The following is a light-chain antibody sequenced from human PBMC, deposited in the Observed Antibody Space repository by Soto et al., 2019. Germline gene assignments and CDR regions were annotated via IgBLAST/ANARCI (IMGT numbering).Light chain of an antibody. Sequence: QSALTQPPSASGTPGQRVTISCSGSSANIGSNTVSWYQQLPGTAPKLLIYRNNQRPSGVPDRFSGSKSGTSASLAISGLQSEDEADYYCAAWDDSLNGSYVFGIGTKVTVL. CDR2: RNN. CDR3: AAWDDSLNGSYV. J-gene: IGLJ1*01. V-gene: IGLV1-44*01. CDR1: SANIGSNT.